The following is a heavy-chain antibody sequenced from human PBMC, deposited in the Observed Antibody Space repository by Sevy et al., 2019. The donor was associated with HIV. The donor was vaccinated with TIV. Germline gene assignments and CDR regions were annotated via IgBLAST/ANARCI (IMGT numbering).Heavy chain of an antibody. Sequence: GGSLRLSCAASGLSFRSDELNWVRQAPGKGLQWISYISTGGGTIFYADSVKGRFTISRDNAKNSVFLQMNSLRAEDTAVYFCATSRRDYYNYYFDYWGHGTLVTVSS. CDR3: ATSRRDYYNYYFDY. J-gene: IGHJ4*01. D-gene: IGHD3-22*01. V-gene: IGHV3-48*03. CDR2: ISTGGGTI. CDR1: GLSFRSDE.